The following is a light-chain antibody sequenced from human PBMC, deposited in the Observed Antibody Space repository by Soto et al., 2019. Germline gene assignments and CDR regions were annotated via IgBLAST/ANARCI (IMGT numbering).Light chain of an antibody. CDR3: QQRSTWPWT. Sequence: EIVLTQSPATLSLYPGEKATLYCRASQSVSSYVVWYQQKPGQAPRLLIYDAFSKAPGIPPRFSGSGSGTDFTLTIRSLVPEAFAVLYCQQRSTWPWTFGQGTKVDVK. CDR2: DAF. V-gene: IGKV3-11*01. CDR1: QSVSSY. J-gene: IGKJ1*01.